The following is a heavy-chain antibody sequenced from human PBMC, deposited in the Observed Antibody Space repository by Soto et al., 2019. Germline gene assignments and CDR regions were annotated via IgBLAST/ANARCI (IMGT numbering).Heavy chain of an antibody. J-gene: IGHJ6*02. D-gene: IGHD3-3*01. Sequence: QVQLVQSGAEVKKPGSSVKVSCKASGGTFSSSAISWVRQAPGQGLEWMGGIIPIFGTANYAQTFQGRVTITADESTSTADMELSSLRSEDTAVYYCARKPLENNYDFWSGNPNYYYYGMDVWGQGTTVTVSS. CDR1: GGTFSSSA. CDR3: ARKPLENNYDFWSGNPNYYYYGMDV. V-gene: IGHV1-69*01. CDR2: IIPIFGTA.